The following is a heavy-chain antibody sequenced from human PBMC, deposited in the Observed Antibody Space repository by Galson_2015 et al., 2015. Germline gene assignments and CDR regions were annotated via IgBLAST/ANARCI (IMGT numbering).Heavy chain of an antibody. CDR3: AKDYSGYDI. D-gene: IGHD5-12*01. J-gene: IGHJ3*02. CDR2: ISGSGGSS. V-gene: IGHV3-23*01. CDR1: GFTFSSYA. Sequence: SLRLSCAASGFTFSSYAMSWVRQAPGKGLGGVSTISGSGGSSYFADSVKGRFTVSRDNSKNTLSLQMNSLRDEDTAVYYCAKDYSGYDIWGKGTMVTV.